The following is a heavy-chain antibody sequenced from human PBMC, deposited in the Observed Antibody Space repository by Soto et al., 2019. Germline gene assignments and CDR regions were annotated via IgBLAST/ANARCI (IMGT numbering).Heavy chain of an antibody. CDR2: ISYDSDTI. CDR3: ARLYYDYV. Sequence: LRLSCAASGFTFGTYSMNWVRQAAGKGLEWIAYISYDSDTIQYADSVKGRFTISRDNAKNSLYLQMNSLRNEDTAVYYCARLYYDYVWGQGTTVTVSS. CDR1: GFTFGTYS. D-gene: IGHD3-3*01. V-gene: IGHV3-48*02. J-gene: IGHJ6*02.